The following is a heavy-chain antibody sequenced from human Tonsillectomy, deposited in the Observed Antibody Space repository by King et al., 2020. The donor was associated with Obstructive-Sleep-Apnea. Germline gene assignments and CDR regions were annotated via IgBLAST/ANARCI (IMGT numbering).Heavy chain of an antibody. Sequence: VQLQESGPGLVKPSQTLSLTCTVSGGSISSRSYYWSWIRQPPGEGLEWIGFIYYTGRTYYNPSVKSRVSILVDTSKNQFSLRLSSVTAADTAVYYCARVGIVGPTRFDYYGLDVWGQGTTVTVSS. CDR2: IYYTGRT. D-gene: IGHD1-26*01. CDR1: GGSISSRSYY. J-gene: IGHJ6*02. CDR3: ARVGIVGPTRFDYYGLDV. V-gene: IGHV4-30-4*01.